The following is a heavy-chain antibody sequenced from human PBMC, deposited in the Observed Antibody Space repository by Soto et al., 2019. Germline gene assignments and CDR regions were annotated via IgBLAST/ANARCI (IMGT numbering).Heavy chain of an antibody. J-gene: IGHJ3*02. CDR1: GFTFSSYG. CDR3: ARDAPYCGGDCYADAFDI. D-gene: IGHD2-21*02. Sequence: QVQLVESGGGVVQPGRSLRLSCAASGFTFSSYGMHWVRQAPGKGLEWVAVIWYDGSNKYYADSVKGRFTISRDNSKNTLYLQMNRLRDEDTAVYYCARDAPYCGGDCYADAFDIWGQGTMVTVSS. CDR2: IWYDGSNK. V-gene: IGHV3-33*01.